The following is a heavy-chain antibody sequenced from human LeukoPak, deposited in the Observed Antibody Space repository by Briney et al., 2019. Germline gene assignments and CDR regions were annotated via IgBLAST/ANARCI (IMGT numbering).Heavy chain of an antibody. J-gene: IGHJ4*02. Sequence: GGSPRLSCAASGFTFSSFWMGWVRQAPGKGLEWVASIKYDESEKHYVDSVKGRFTVSRDNAKNSLYLQMNNLRAEDTAVYFCARITTNGYFEYWGQGTLVTVSS. CDR2: IKYDESEK. CDR1: GFTFSSFW. V-gene: IGHV3-7*01. CDR3: ARITTNGYFEY. D-gene: IGHD1-1*01.